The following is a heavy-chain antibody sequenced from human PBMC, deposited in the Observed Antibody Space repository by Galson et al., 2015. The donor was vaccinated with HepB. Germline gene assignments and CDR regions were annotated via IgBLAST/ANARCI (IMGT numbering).Heavy chain of an antibody. CDR3: AKDIKLRGVIENAILDY. V-gene: IGHV3-23*01. CDR2: ISGSGGTT. D-gene: IGHD3-16*02. J-gene: IGHJ4*02. CDR1: GFTFGNYA. Sequence: SLRLSCAASGFTFGNYAMSWVRQAPGKGLEWVSAISGSGGTTYYADSVKGRFTISRDNSKNRLYLQMNSLRDEDTALYYCAKDIKLRGVIENAILDYWGQGTLVTVSS.